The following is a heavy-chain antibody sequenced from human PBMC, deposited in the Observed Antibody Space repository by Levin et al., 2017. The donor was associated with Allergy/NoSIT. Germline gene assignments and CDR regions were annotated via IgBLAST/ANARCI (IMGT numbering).Heavy chain of an antibody. V-gene: IGHV3-53*01. Sequence: GGSLRLSCAASGFTVSRYYMSWVRQAPGKGLEWVSVLYSGGSSYHAESVKGRFTVSRDNSKNILYLQMDSLRVEDSAIYYCARGNNYDSFDLWGQGARVTVSS. D-gene: IGHD5-24*01. CDR1: GFTVSRYY. J-gene: IGHJ4*02. CDR2: LYSGGSS. CDR3: ARGNNYDSFDL.